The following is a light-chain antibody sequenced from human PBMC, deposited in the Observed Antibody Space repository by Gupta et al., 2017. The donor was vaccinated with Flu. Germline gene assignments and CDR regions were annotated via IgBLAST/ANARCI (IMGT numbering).Light chain of an antibody. CDR3: SSYTRTDTVI. CDR2: DVS. Sequence: SITISCTCTRNDIGYYNYVSWYQQPPDNAPRLMIYDVSKRPTGVSHRFSGSTSDNSASLTITGLQAEEEADYCCSSYTRTDTVIFGGGTKLTVL. J-gene: IGLJ2*01. CDR1: RNDIGYYNY. V-gene: IGLV2-14*04.